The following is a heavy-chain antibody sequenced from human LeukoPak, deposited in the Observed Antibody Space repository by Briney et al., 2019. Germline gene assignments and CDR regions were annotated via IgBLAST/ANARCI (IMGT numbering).Heavy chain of an antibody. CDR2: IKQDGSEK. D-gene: IGHD3-3*01. V-gene: IGHV3-7*01. Sequence: WMSWVRQAPGXGLEWVANIKQDGSEKYHVDSVKGGFTISRENSKNTLYLQMNRLRAEETAVYYCARDSSTYYDFWSGYLPNAFDIWGQGTMVTVSS. CDR3: ARDSSTYYDFWSGYLPNAFDI. CDR1: W. J-gene: IGHJ3*02.